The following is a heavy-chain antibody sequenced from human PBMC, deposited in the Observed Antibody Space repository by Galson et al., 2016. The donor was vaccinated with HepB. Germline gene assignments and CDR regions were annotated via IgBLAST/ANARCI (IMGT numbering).Heavy chain of an antibody. V-gene: IGHV6-1*01. J-gene: IGHJ5*02. CDR3: SRVACSTFRCQNWFDP. D-gene: IGHD2/OR15-2a*01. Sequence: CAISGDRVSSNSAASTWIRQSPLRGLGWLGRAYYVSKWYNDYAACAESRITIPPVTSENQFSRQLNSVTPESTAVSYCSRVACSTFRCQNWFDPWGQGTMVTVSS. CDR2: AYYVSKWYN. CDR1: GDRVSSNSAA.